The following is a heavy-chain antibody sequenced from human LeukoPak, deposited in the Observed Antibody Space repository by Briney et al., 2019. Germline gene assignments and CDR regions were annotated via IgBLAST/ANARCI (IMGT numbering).Heavy chain of an antibody. V-gene: IGHV3-23*01. CDR2: ISGSGGST. D-gene: IGHD3-10*01. Sequence: GGSLRLSCAASGFTFSSYAMSWVRQAPGKGLEWVSAISGSGGSTYYADSVKGRFTISRDNSKNTLYLRMNSLRAEDTAVYYCAKDPSYYYGSGSYCERWGQGTLVTVSS. J-gene: IGHJ4*02. CDR1: GFTFSSYA. CDR3: AKDPSYYYGSGSYCER.